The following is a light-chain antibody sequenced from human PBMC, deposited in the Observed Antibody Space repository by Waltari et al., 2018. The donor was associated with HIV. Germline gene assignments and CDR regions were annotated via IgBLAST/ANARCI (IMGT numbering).Light chain of an antibody. CDR1: QSILYSSNNENY. V-gene: IGKV4-1*01. CDR2: WAS. J-gene: IGKJ2*01. Sequence: DIVMTQSPDSLAVSLGERATINCRSSQSILYSSNNENYLAWFQQKPGQPPKLLIFWASTRESGVPDRFSGSGSGTDFTLTISSLQAEDAAVYYCQQYYSAPFNFGQGTKLEIK. CDR3: QQYYSAPFN.